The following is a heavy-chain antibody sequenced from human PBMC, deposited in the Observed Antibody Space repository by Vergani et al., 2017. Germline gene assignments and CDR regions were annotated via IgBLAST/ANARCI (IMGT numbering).Heavy chain of an antibody. CDR1: GGSFSGYY. Sequence: QVQLQQWGAGLLKPSETLSLTCAVYGGSFSGYYWSWIRQPPGKGLEWIGYIYYSGSTNYNPSLKSRVTISVDTSKNQFSLKLSSVTAADTAVYYCASLYGPYYYYGMDVWGQGTTVTVSS. CDR2: IYYSGST. D-gene: IGHD3-10*01. J-gene: IGHJ6*02. V-gene: IGHV4-34*11. CDR3: ASLYGPYYYYGMDV.